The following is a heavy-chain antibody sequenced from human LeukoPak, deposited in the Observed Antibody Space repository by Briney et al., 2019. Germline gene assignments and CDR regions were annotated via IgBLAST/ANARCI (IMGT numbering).Heavy chain of an antibody. D-gene: IGHD2-2*01. CDR3: AKLPTEYCSSTSCFGPLTYYFDY. CDR2: ISGSGGST. J-gene: IGHJ4*02. V-gene: IGHV3-23*01. CDR1: GFTFSNYA. Sequence: PGGSLRLSCAASGFTFSNYAMSWVRQAPGKGLEWVSAISGSGGSTYYADSVKGRFTISRDNSKNTLYLQMNSLRAEDTAVYYCAKLPTEYCSSTSCFGPLTYYFDYWGQGTLVTVSS.